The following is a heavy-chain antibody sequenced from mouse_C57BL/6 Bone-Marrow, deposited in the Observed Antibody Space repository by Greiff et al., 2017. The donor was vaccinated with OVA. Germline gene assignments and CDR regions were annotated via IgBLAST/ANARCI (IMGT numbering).Heavy chain of an antibody. Sequence: VQGVESGAELARPGASVKLSCKASGYTFTSYGISWVKQRTGQGLEWIGEIYPRSGNTYYNETFKGKAPLTADKSSSTAYMELRSLTSEDSADYFGARRGCPRFAYWGQGTLVTVSA. CDR3: ARRGCPRFAY. V-gene: IGHV1-81*01. J-gene: IGHJ3*01. CDR2: IYPRSGNT. CDR1: GYTFTSYG.